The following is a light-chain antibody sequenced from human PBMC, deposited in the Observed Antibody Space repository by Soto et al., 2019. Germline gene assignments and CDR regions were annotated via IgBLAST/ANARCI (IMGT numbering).Light chain of an antibody. CDR2: GAS. CDR3: EQYNNWPRT. Sequence: ERGMTHSPATLSASPGERATLSCRASQSVSSNLAWYQQKPGQAPRLLIYGASTRATGIPARFSGSGSATEFTLNSSSLQSEDVAVYYCEQYNNWPRTCGKGTMVEIK. V-gene: IGKV3D-15*01. CDR1: QSVSSN. J-gene: IGKJ1*01.